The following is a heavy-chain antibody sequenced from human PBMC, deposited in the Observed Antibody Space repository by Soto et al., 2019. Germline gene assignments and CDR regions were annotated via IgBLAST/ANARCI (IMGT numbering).Heavy chain of an antibody. J-gene: IGHJ4*02. CDR2: ISYDGSNK. Sequence: QVQLVESGGGVVHPGRSLRLSCAASGFTFSSHGMHWVRQAPGKGLEWVAGISYDGSNKNYGDSVKGRFTISRDNSKNPLYLQMDSLRAEDTALYYCTRDLVRYCSGGSCHYFDYWGQGTLVTVSS. CDR3: TRDLVRYCSGGSCHYFDY. D-gene: IGHD2-15*01. CDR1: GFTFSSHG. V-gene: IGHV3-30*03.